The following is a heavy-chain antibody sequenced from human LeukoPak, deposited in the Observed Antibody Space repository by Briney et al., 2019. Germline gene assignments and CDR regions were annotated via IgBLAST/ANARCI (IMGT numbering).Heavy chain of an antibody. Sequence: GGSLRLSCTASGFTFGDYLMSWFRQAPGKWLEWIGFISGGTTEYAASVKGRFTISRDDSTSIAYLQMNSLTTEDTAVYYCSRGSGWLSVYWGQGALVTVCS. CDR1: GFTFGDYL. CDR3: SRGSGWLSVY. D-gene: IGHD6-19*01. CDR2: ISGGTT. J-gene: IGHJ4*02. V-gene: IGHV3-49*03.